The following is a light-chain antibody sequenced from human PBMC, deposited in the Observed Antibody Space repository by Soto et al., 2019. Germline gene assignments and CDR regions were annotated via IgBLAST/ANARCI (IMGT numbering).Light chain of an antibody. J-gene: IGKJ3*01. CDR2: WAS. Sequence: DIVMTQSPDSLAVSLDERATINCKSSQSVFYSPNNKNYLAWYQQKPGQPPKLLLSWASTRESGVPDRFSGSGSGTTFTLTISRLQPEDFALYYCQQYNGSPFTFGPGTKVDIK. V-gene: IGKV4-1*01. CDR3: QQYNGSPFT. CDR1: QSVFYSPNNKNY.